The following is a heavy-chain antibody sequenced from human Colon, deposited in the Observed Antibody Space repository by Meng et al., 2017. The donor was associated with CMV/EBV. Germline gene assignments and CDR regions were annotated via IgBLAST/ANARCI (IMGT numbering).Heavy chain of an antibody. D-gene: IGHD1-1*01. J-gene: IGHJ4*02. Sequence: CTAFGFTLSNHFMHGVRQVPGEGLACVAVISPDGSHTNYADSARGRFFISRDNARNTVYLYMNSLTTEDTAAYLCARGTVAWKGFDYWGQGALVTVSS. CDR1: GFTLSNHF. CDR2: ISPDGSHT. CDR3: ARGTVAWKGFDY. V-gene: IGHV3-74*01.